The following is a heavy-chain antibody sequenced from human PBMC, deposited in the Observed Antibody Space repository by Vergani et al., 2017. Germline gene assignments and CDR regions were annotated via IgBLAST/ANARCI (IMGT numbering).Heavy chain of an antibody. CDR1: GYTFTDYF. V-gene: IGHV1-2*02. Sequence: QVQLVQSGAEVKKPGASVKVSCKASGYTFTDYFMHWVRQAPGQGLEWMGWINPNSGGTNYAQQFQGRVTMTRDTSIITAYMELSNLRSDDTAVYYCARVGTSSNRDYFDYWRQGTLVTVSS. CDR2: INPNSGGT. J-gene: IGHJ4*02. CDR3: ARVGTSSNRDYFDY. D-gene: IGHD2-2*01.